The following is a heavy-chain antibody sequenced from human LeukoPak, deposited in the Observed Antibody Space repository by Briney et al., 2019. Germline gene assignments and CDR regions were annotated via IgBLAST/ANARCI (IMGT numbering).Heavy chain of an antibody. Sequence: SVKVSCKASGGTFSSYAISWVRQAPGQGLEWMGRIIPILGIANYTQKFQGRVTITADKSTSTAYMELSSLRSEDTAVYYCARRHYGSGSYYRLGAFDIWGQGTMVTVSS. V-gene: IGHV1-69*04. CDR1: GGTFSSYA. CDR3: ARRHYGSGSYYRLGAFDI. J-gene: IGHJ3*02. D-gene: IGHD3-10*01. CDR2: IIPILGIA.